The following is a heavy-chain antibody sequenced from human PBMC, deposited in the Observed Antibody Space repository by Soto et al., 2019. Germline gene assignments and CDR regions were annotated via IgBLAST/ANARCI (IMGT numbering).Heavy chain of an antibody. J-gene: IGHJ6*02. CDR1: GYSFTSYW. V-gene: IGHV5-51*01. CDR2: IYPGDSDT. Sequence: PGASLKISCKGSGYSFTSYWIGWVRQMPGKGLEWMGIIYPGDSDTTYSPSFQGQVTISADKSISTAYLQWSSLKASDTAMYYCARRRSHPNFRFLAMGMDVWGQGTTVTVSS. D-gene: IGHD3-3*01. CDR3: ARRRSHPNFRFLAMGMDV.